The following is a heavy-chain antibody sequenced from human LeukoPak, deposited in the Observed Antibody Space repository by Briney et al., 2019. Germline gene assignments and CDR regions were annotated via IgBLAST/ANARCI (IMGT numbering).Heavy chain of an antibody. V-gene: IGHV3-48*03. CDR3: ARDCGGGSCNGFDY. CDR1: GFTFSSYE. D-gene: IGHD2-15*01. CDR2: ISSSGSII. J-gene: IGHJ4*02. Sequence: GGSLRLSCAASGFTFSSYEMNWVRQAPGKGLEWVSYISSSGSIIYYADSVKGRLTISRDNAKNSLYLQMNSLRAEDTAVYYCARDCGGGSCNGFDYWGQGTLVTVSS.